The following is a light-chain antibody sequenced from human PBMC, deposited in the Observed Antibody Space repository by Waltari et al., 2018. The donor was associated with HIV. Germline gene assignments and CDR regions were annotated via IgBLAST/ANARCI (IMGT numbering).Light chain of an antibody. J-gene: IGLJ3*02. CDR3: GTWDNSLSAGV. V-gene: IGLV1-51*01. CDR2: DNN. Sequence: QSVLTQPPSVSAAPGQKVTISCSGSTSIIGNTFVSWYQQFPGTAPKLLIYDNNKRPAGIPDRFSCSRSGTSATLGITGLQTGDEAEYYCGTWDNSLSAGVFGGGTKVTVL. CDR1: TSIIGNTF.